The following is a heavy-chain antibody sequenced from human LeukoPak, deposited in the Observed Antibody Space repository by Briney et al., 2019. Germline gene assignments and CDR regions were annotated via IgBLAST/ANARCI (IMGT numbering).Heavy chain of an antibody. CDR3: ARDLGIAAAGTGNWFDP. V-gene: IGHV1-69*05. CDR1: GGTFSSYA. D-gene: IGHD6-13*01. CDR2: IIPIFGTA. Sequence: SVKVSCKASGGTFSSYAISWVRQAPGQGLEWMGRIIPIFGTANYAQKFQGGVTITTDESTSTAYMELSSLRSEDTAVYYCARDLGIAAAGTGNWFDPCGQGTLVTVSS. J-gene: IGHJ5*02.